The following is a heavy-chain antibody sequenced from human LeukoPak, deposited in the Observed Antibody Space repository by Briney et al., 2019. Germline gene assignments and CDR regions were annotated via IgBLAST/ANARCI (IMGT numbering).Heavy chain of an antibody. D-gene: IGHD3-22*01. J-gene: IGHJ6*02. V-gene: IGHV4-31*03. CDR1: GGSISSGGYY. CDR2: IYYSGST. CDR3: ARGITMKNYYYGMDV. Sequence: SQTLSLTCTVSGGSISSGGYYWSWIRQHPGKGLEWIGYIYYSGSTYYNPSLKSRVTISVDTSKNQFSLKLSSVTAADTAVYYCARGITMKNYYYGMDVRGQGTTVTVSS.